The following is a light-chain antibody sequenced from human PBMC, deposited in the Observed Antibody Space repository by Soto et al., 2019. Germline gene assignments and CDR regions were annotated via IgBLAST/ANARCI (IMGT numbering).Light chain of an antibody. V-gene: IGLV2-14*01. CDR1: SSDVGGYNY. Sequence: QSALTQPASVSGSPGQSITISCTGTSSDVGGYNYVSWYQQHPGKAPKLMIYDVSNRPSGVSNRISGSKSGNTASLTISGLQAEDEADYYCSSYTSSSTLRVFGGGTKVTVL. CDR3: SSYTSSSTLRV. CDR2: DVS. J-gene: IGLJ2*01.